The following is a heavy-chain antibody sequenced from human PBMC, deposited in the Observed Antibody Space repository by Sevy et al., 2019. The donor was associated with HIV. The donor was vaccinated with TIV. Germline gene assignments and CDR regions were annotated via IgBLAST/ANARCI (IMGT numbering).Heavy chain of an antibody. CDR3: ATIGSLDSSGYYFPERPLDY. CDR2: FDPEDGET. D-gene: IGHD3-22*01. CDR1: GYTLTELS. Sequence: ASVNVSCKVSGYTLTELSMHWVRQAPGKGLEWMGGFDPEDGETIYAQRFQGRVTMTEDTSTDTAYMELSSLRSEDTAVYYCATIGSLDSSGYYFPERPLDYWGQGTLVTVSS. J-gene: IGHJ4*02. V-gene: IGHV1-24*01.